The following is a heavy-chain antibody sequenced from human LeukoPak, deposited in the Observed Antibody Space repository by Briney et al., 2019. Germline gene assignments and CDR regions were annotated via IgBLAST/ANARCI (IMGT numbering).Heavy chain of an antibody. Sequence: GESLKISCKGSGYNFTRYWISWVRQMPGKGLEWMGAIDPADSYATYSPSFQGHVTISADKSINTAYIHWNSLKTSDTAIFYCAVGFFGGDAFWGQGTLISVSS. D-gene: IGHD2-21*02. V-gene: IGHV5-10-1*01. CDR2: IDPADSYA. J-gene: IGHJ4*02. CDR3: AVGFFGGDAF. CDR1: GYNFTRYW.